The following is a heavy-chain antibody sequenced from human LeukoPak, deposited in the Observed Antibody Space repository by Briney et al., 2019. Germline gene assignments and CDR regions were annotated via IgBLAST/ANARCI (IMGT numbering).Heavy chain of an antibody. CDR1: GFTFSSHW. J-gene: IGHJ4*02. CDR3: ARWTGGYDY. V-gene: IGHV3-7*01. CDR2: IKQDGSEK. D-gene: IGHD3/OR15-3a*01. Sequence: GGSLRLSCAASGFTFSSHWMSWVRQAPGKGLEWVANIKQDGSEKYYVDSVKGRFTISRDNAKNSLYLQMNSLRAEDTAVYYCARWTGGYDYWGQGTLVTVSS.